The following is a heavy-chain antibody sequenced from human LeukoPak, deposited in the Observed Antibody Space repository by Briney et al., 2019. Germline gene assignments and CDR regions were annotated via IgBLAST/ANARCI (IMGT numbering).Heavy chain of an antibody. Sequence: SETLSLTCIVSNGSISSRDYYWGWIRQPPGKGLEWIGTIYYIGTTYYNPSLKIRVTISVDTSNNEFSLKLSSVTAADTAVYYCAREDVWGSYRLRGAYFDYWGQGTLVTVSS. V-gene: IGHV4-39*02. CDR3: AREDVWGSYRLRGAYFDY. CDR1: NGSISSRDYY. D-gene: IGHD3-16*02. CDR2: IYYIGTT. J-gene: IGHJ4*02.